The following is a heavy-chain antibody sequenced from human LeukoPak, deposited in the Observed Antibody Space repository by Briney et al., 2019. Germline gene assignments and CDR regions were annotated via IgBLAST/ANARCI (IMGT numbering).Heavy chain of an antibody. Sequence: SETLSLTYTVSGDSISSAYWGWIRQSAGKGLEYIGRLYVNGSPNSNPSLKSRVTMSLDTSKNQFSLKMTSVTAADSAIYFCARMPVPIHDAFDIWGQGTAVMVSS. CDR3: ARMPVPIHDAFDI. CDR2: LYVNGSP. D-gene: IGHD2-2*01. CDR1: GDSISSAY. J-gene: IGHJ3*02. V-gene: IGHV4-4*07.